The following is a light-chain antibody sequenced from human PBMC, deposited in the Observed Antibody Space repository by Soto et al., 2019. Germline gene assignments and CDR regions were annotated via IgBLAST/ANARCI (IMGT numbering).Light chain of an antibody. V-gene: IGKV3-20*01. CDR1: QSVSRSY. CDR3: HHYET. Sequence: EIVLTQSPGTLPLSPGDRATLSCRASQSVSRSYLGWYQQKPGKAPRLLMYGDSIRAAGVPDRFSGSGSGTKFTLTISRLEHEDFTVYYCHHYETFGQGTKVDIK. CDR2: GDS. J-gene: IGKJ1*01.